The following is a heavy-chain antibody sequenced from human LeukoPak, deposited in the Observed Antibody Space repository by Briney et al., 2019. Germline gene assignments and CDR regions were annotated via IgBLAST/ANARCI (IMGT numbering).Heavy chain of an antibody. CDR3: ARDRQFYYDSSGFDY. J-gene: IGHJ4*02. Sequence: PGRSLRLSCAASGFTFSSYGMHWVRQAPGKGLEWVAVISYDGSNKYYADSVKGRFTISRDNAKNTLYLQMNSLRAEDTAVYYCARDRQFYYDSSGFDYWGQGTLATVSS. V-gene: IGHV3-30*03. CDR1: GFTFSSYG. CDR2: ISYDGSNK. D-gene: IGHD3-22*01.